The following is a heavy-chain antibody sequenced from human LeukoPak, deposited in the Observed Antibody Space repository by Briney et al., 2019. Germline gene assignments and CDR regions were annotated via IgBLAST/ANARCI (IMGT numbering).Heavy chain of an antibody. CDR3: AADGVVAHHNWFDP. J-gene: IGHJ5*02. D-gene: IGHD2-15*01. Sequence: GTSVKVSCKASGFTFTSSAMQCVRQARGQRLEWIGWIVVGSGNTNYAQKFQERVTITRDMSTSTAYMELSRLRSEDTALYYCAADGVVAHHNWFDPWGQGTLVTVSS. CDR1: GFTFTSSA. CDR2: IVVGSGNT. V-gene: IGHV1-58*02.